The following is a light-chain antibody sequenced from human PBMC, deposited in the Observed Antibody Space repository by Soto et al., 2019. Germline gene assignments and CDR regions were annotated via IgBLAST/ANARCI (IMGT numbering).Light chain of an antibody. CDR1: QSVSSDF. Sequence: EIVLTQSPGTLSLPPGERATLSCRASQSVSSDFLAWYQQKSGQAPRLLIYNASRRAAGIPDRFSGSGSGTDFTLTISRLEPEDFAVYFCQQYGDSPLYSFGQGTKLEIK. J-gene: IGKJ2*01. CDR2: NAS. V-gene: IGKV3-20*01. CDR3: QQYGDSPLYS.